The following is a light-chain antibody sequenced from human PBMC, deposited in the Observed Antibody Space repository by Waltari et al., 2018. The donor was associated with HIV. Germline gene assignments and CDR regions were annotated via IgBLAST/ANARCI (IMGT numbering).Light chain of an antibody. CDR3: QQYGSSPYN. V-gene: IGKV3-20*01. CDR1: ESVTRRY. Sequence: LTQSPGTLSLPPGERATLSCRASESVTRRYLAWYQQKPGQAPRLLIYGTSSRATGIPDRFTGSGSGTDFTLTISRLEPEDFAVYYCQQYGSSPYNFGQGTKLEIK. J-gene: IGKJ2*01. CDR2: GTS.